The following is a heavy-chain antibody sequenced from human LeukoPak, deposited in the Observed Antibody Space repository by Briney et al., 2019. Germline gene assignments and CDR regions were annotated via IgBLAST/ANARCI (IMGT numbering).Heavy chain of an antibody. V-gene: IGHV3-74*01. D-gene: IGHD2-21*02. J-gene: IGHJ4*02. CDR1: GFTFSSYW. CDR3: TRGNCGGDCYSADY. Sequence: GGSLRLSCAASGFTFSSYWMHWVRQAPGKGLVWVSHIKNDDGSYTSYADSVKGRFTISRDNAKNTLYLQMNSLRAEDTAVYYCTRGNCGGDCYSADYWGQGTLVTVSS. CDR2: IKNDDGSYT.